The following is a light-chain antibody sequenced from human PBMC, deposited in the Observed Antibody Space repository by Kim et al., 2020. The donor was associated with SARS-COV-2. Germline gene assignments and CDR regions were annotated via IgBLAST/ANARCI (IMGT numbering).Light chain of an antibody. CDR2: DTS. CDR1: QDITSY. V-gene: IGKV1-33*01. CDR3: QQYNRLPPT. J-gene: IGKJ4*01. Sequence: SSVGDRVIITCHANQDITSYLIWCQQKPGKPPNHLIYDTSSLETRVPSRFSGSGSGTNFTFTISSLRPEDIATYYCQQYNRLPPTFGGGTNVDIK.